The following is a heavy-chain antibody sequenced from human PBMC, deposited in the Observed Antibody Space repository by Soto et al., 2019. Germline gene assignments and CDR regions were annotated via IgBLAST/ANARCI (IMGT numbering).Heavy chain of an antibody. CDR2: ISTFNGNT. Sequence: AKVSCEACGYGLASYGRTWVRQAPGQGLEWMGWISTFNGNTNYAQKFQGRVTMTRDTSTTTAYMELRTLRADDTAMYYCTTENTGTRPTVALDFWGQGTLVTVFS. J-gene: IGHJ4*02. CDR1: GYGLASYG. CDR3: TTENTGTRPTVALDF. D-gene: IGHD6-19*01. V-gene: IGHV1-18*04.